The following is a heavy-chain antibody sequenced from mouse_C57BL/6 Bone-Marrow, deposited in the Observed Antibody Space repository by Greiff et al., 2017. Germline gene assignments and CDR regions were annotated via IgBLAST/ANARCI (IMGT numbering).Heavy chain of an antibody. CDR3: ARHLIYDGFYYYAMDY. V-gene: IGHV5-2*01. CDR1: EYEFPSHD. D-gene: IGHD2-3*01. Sequence: EVQLVESGGGLVQPGESLKLSCESNEYEFPSHDMSWVRKTPEKRLELVAAINSDGGSTYYPDTMERRFIISRDNTKKTLYLQMSSLRSEDTALYYCARHLIYDGFYYYAMDYWGQGTSVTVSS. CDR2: INSDGGST. J-gene: IGHJ4*01.